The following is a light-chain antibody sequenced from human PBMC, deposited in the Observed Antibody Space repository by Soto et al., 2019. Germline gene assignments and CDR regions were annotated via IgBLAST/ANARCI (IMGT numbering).Light chain of an antibody. Sequence: EIVLTQSPATLSLSPGERATLSCRASQSISNYLAWYQHKPGQAPRLLIYDASTRATGIPARFSGSGSRTDFTLTISSLEPEDFAVYFCQLRSNRPPTWTFGQGTKVEVK. V-gene: IGKV3-11*01. CDR3: QLRSNRPPTWT. CDR1: QSISNY. CDR2: DAS. J-gene: IGKJ1*01.